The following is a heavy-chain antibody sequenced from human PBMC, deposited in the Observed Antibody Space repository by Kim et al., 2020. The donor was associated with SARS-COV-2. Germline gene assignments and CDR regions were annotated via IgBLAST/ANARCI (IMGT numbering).Heavy chain of an antibody. J-gene: IGHJ4*02. CDR2: IISSGDST. CDR3: AKRTGSTTYYFFAF. Sequence: GGSLRLSCVASGFTFSRYAMSWVRQAPGKGLEWVSTIISSGDSTFYADSVKGRFTISRDSSKNTLYLQMNNLRAEDTAIYYCAKRTGSTTYYFFAFWGQG. D-gene: IGHD1-26*01. CDR1: GFTFSRYA. V-gene: IGHV3-23*01.